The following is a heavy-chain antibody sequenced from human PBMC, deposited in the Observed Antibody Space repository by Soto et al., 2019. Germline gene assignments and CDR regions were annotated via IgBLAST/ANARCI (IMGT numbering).Heavy chain of an antibody. D-gene: IGHD3-9*01. CDR3: ARGGFFDILTGYYTGSRYYFDY. V-gene: IGHV4-31*03. CDR2: IYYSGST. Sequence: SETLSLTCTVSGGSISSGGYYWSWIRQHPGKGLEWIGYIYYSGSTYYNPSLKSRVTISVDTSKNQFSLKLSSVTAADTAVYYCARGGFFDILTGYYTGSRYYFDYWGQGTLVTVS. CDR1: GGSISSGGYY. J-gene: IGHJ4*02.